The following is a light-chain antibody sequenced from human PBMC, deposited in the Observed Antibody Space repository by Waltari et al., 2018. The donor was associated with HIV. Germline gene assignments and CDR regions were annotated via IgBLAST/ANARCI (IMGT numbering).Light chain of an antibody. CDR1: SSDVGDYNY. CDR3: CSYAGTYTWV. J-gene: IGLJ3*02. CDR2: DIT. V-gene: IGLV2-11*01. Sequence: HSALTQPRSVSGSPGQSVTISCTGTSSDVGDYNYVSWYQQHPGKPPQLLIFDITKRPSGVPDRFSGAKSVNTASLTIAGLHLEDEANYYCCSYAGTYTWVFGGWTTLTVL.